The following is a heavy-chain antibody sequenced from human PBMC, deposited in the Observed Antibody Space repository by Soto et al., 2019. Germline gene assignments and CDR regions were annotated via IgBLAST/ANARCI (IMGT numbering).Heavy chain of an antibody. V-gene: IGHV4-30-2*06. D-gene: IGHD5-12*01. J-gene: IGHJ1*01. CDR1: GASISYGGYS. CDR2: ITRLDNS. Sequence: QLRLQESGSGVVKTSESLSLTCTVFGASISYGGYSWSWIRLSPGRGLEGIGHITRLDNSYFNPSFKSRVSMSIERTKNHFSLKVTSMTAADKGRYFCVRGGGNDPFAYRGPGILVTVSS. CDR3: VRGGGNDPFAY.